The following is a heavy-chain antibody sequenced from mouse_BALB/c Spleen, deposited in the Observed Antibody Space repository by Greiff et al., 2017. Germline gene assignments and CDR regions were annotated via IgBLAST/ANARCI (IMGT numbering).Heavy chain of an antibody. CDR1: GFTFSSFG. Sequence: EVHLVESGGGLVQPGGSRKLSCAASGFTFSSFGMHWVRQAPEKGLEWVAYISSGSSTIYYADTVKGRFTISRDNPKNTLFLQMTSLRSEDTAMYYCARSYWDVAWCAYWGQGTLVTVSA. V-gene: IGHV5-17*02. D-gene: IGHD4-1*01. CDR3: ARSYWDVAWCAY. CDR2: ISSGSSTI. J-gene: IGHJ3*01.